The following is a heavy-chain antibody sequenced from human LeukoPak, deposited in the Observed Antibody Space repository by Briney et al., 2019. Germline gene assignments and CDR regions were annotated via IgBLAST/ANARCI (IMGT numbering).Heavy chain of an antibody. D-gene: IGHD6-13*01. CDR2: INPNSGGT. CDR3: ARGGSSHYYYYMDV. J-gene: IGHJ6*03. Sequence: ASVKVSCKASGYTFTGYYMLWVRQAPGQGLEWMGRINPNSGGTNYAQKFQGRVTMTRDTSISTAYMELSRLRSDDTAVYYCARGGSSHYYYYMDVWGKGTTVTVSS. CDR1: GYTFTGYY. V-gene: IGHV1-2*06.